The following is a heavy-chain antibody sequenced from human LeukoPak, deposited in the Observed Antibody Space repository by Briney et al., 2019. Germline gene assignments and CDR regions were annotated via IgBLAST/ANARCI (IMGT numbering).Heavy chain of an antibody. V-gene: IGHV4-39*01. CDR1: GGSISTTAHY. Sequence: PSETLSLSCTVSGGSISTTAHYWGWIRQPPGKGLEWIASIYSNGITYYSSSLKSRVTTFLDTSKNQFFLTLTSVTAADTAVYYCARGPPYIVVVTAIGFFDYWGQGTLVTVSS. J-gene: IGHJ4*02. CDR3: ARGPPYIVVVTAIGFFDY. CDR2: IYSNGIT. D-gene: IGHD2-21*02.